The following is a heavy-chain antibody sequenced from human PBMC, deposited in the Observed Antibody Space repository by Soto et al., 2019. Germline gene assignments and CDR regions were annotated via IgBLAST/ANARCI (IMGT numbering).Heavy chain of an antibody. V-gene: IGHV4-4*02. J-gene: IGHJ5*02. CDR1: GGAFTSNNW. CDR3: ASRDPGTSVDH. CDR2: IYRTGST. Sequence: SETLSLTCAVSGGAFTSNNWWTCVRQPPGQGLEWIGEIYRTGSTNYNPSLKSRVTISLDKSENQFSLKVTSLTAADTAVYYCASRDPGTSVDHWFQGTLGPVXS. D-gene: IGHD1-7*01.